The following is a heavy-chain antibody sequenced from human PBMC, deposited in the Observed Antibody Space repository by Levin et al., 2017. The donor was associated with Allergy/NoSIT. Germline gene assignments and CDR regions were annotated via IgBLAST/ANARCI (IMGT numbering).Heavy chain of an antibody. J-gene: IGHJ4*02. CDR1: GGTFSSYA. CDR2: IIPIFGTA. CDR3: ASRYYYGSGSYYGKRSAGSSGVYFDY. Sequence: RASVKVSCKASGGTFSSYAISWVRQAPGQGLEWMGGIIPIFGTANYAQKFQGRVTITADESTSTAYMELSSLRSEDTAVYYCASRYYYGSGSYYGKRSAGSSGVYFDYWGQGTLVTVSS. D-gene: IGHD3-10*01. V-gene: IGHV1-69*13.